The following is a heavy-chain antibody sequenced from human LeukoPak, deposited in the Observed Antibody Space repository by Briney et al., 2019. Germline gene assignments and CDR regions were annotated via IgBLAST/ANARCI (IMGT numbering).Heavy chain of an antibody. CDR2: IYTSGST. CDR3: ARSGYSSSWAADY. J-gene: IGHJ4*02. V-gene: IGHV4-61*02. CDR1: GGSISSGSYY. D-gene: IGHD6-6*01. Sequence: PSETLSLTCTVSGGSISSGSYYWSWIRQPAGKGLEWIGRIYTSGSTNYNPSLKSRVTISVDTSKNQFSLKLSSVTAADTAVYYCARSGYSSSWAADYWGQGTLVTASS.